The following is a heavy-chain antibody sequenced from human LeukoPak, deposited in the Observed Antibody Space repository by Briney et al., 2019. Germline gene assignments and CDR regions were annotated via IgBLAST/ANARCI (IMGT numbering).Heavy chain of an antibody. V-gene: IGHV4-39*07. CDR3: ARRTFGGVIAY. Sequence: SETLSLTCTVSGGSISSSSYYWGWIRQPPGKGLEWIGEINHSGSTNYSPSLKSRVTLSVDTSKNQFSLRLSSVTAADTAVYYCARRTFGGVIAYWGQGTLVTVSS. CDR1: GGSISSSSYY. CDR2: INHSGST. D-gene: IGHD3-16*02. J-gene: IGHJ4*02.